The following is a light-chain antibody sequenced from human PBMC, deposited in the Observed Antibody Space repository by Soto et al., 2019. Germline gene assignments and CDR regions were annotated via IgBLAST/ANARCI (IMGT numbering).Light chain of an antibody. Sequence: QSALTQPASVSGSPGQSITISCSGTSSDVGGHNYVSWFQQHPGTAPKLIIYEVSNRPSGLSNRFSGFKSGNTASLTISGLQAADEADYYCSLYTSENTYVFGTGTKVTVL. V-gene: IGLV2-14*01. CDR3: SLYTSENTYV. CDR1: SSDVGGHNY. CDR2: EVS. J-gene: IGLJ1*01.